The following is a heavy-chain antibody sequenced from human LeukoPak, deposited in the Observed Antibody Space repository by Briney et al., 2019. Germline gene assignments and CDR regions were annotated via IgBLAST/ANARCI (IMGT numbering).Heavy chain of an antibody. V-gene: IGHV3-48*03. Sequence: PGGSLRLSCAASGFTFSSYAMHWVRQAPGKGLEWVSYISSSGSTIYYADSVKGRFTISRDNAKNSLYLQMNSLRAEDTAVYYCASEGVTVTTTSNHAFDIWGQGTMVTVSS. CDR3: ASEGVTVTTTSNHAFDI. J-gene: IGHJ3*02. CDR1: GFTFSSYA. CDR2: ISSSGSTI. D-gene: IGHD4-17*01.